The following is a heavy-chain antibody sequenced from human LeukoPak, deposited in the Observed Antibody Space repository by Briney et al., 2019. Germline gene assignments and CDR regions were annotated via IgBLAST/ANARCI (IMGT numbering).Heavy chain of an antibody. CDR1: GFTFDDYA. D-gene: IGHD4-17*01. CDR2: IYGSTSA. V-gene: IGHV3-66*01. CDR3: ARLNFGDDY. Sequence: GRSLRLSCAASGFTFDDYAMHWVRQAPGKGLEWVSLIYGSTSADYADSVKGRFTISRDNSMNTVYLQMNSLRAEDTAIYYCARLNFGDDYWGQGTLVAVSS. J-gene: IGHJ4*02.